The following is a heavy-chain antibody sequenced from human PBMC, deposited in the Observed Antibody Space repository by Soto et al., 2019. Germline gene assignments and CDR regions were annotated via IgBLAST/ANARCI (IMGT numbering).Heavy chain of an antibody. D-gene: IGHD2-2*01. V-gene: IGHV3-23*01. Sequence: AGSLRLSCAASGFTFTSCAMSWVRQAPGKGLEWVAIISGSAGRTYYADSVKGRFTISRDNSKNTLYLQMNSLRAEDTAVYHCAKVTSARVFYFGLDVWGQGTTVTVSS. J-gene: IGHJ6*02. CDR1: GFTFTSCA. CDR3: AKVTSARVFYFGLDV. CDR2: ISGSAGRT.